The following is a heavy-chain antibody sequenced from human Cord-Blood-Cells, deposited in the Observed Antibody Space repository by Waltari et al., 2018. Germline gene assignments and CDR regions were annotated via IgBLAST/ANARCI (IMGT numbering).Heavy chain of an antibody. D-gene: IGHD6-6*01. V-gene: IGHV3-23*01. CDR1: GFTFSSYA. CDR3: AKVQIYSSSSEYFQH. CDR2: ISGSGGST. J-gene: IGHJ1*01. Sequence: EVQLLESGGGLVQPGGYLRLSCAASGFTFSSYAMSWVRQAPGKGLEWVPAISGSGGSTYYADSVKGRFAISKDKSKNTLYLQMNSLRAEDTAVYYCAKVQIYSSSSEYFQHWGQGTLVTVSS.